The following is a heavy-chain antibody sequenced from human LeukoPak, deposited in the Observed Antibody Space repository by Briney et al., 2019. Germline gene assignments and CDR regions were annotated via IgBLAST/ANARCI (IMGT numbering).Heavy chain of an antibody. V-gene: IGHV3-53*01. J-gene: IGHJ4*02. D-gene: IGHD6-19*01. Sequence: PGGSLRLSCAASGFTFSSYAMSWVRQAPGKGLEWVSVIYSGGSTDYAVSVKGRFTISRDNSKNMLYLQMNSLRAEDTAVYYCVRETPAVAGAFDYWGQGTLVTVSS. CDR1: GFTFSSYA. CDR2: IYSGGST. CDR3: VRETPAVAGAFDY.